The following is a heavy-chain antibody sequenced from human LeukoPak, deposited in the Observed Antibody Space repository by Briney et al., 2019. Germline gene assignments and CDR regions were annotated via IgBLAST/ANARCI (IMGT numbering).Heavy chain of an antibody. CDR1: GGSIGSYY. V-gene: IGHV4-59*01. D-gene: IGHD3-10*01. Sequence: SETLSLTCTVSGGSIGSYYWSWIRQPPGKGLEWIGYIYYSGSTNYNPSLKSRVTISVDTSRNQFSLRLSSVTAADTAVYYCARESWDTMVRGAVFDLWGQGTLVTVSS. CDR3: ARESWDTMVRGAVFDL. J-gene: IGHJ4*02. CDR2: IYYSGST.